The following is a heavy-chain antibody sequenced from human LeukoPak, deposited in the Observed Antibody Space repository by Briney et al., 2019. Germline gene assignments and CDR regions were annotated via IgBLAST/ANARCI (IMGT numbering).Heavy chain of an antibody. Sequence: SETLSLTCAVSGGSISSGGYSWSWIRQAPGKGLEWIVYIYHSGSIYYNPSLKSRVTISVDRSKNQFSLKLSSVTAADTAVYYCARRTGYCSGGSCYSSNWFDPWGQGTLVTVSS. CDR3: ARRTGYCSGGSCYSSNWFDP. V-gene: IGHV4-30-2*01. D-gene: IGHD2-15*01. CDR2: IYHSGSI. J-gene: IGHJ5*02. CDR1: GGSISSGGYS.